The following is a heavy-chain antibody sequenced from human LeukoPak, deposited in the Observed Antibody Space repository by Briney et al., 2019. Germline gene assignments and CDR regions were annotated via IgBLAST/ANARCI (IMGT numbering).Heavy chain of an antibody. CDR3: AKGWHSSGYYYLDY. CDR2: ISGSGGST. J-gene: IGHJ4*02. D-gene: IGHD3-22*01. CDR1: GFTFSSYA. Sequence: PGGSLRLSCAASGFTFSSYAMSWVRQAPGKGLEWVSAISGSGGSTYYADSVKGRFTISRDNSKNTLYLQMNSLRAEDTAVYYCAKGWHSSGYYYLDYRGQGTLVTVSS. V-gene: IGHV3-23*01.